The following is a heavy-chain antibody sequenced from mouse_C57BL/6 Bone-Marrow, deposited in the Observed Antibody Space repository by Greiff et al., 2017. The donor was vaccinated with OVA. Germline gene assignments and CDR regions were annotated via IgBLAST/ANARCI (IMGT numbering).Heavy chain of an antibody. Sequence: VQLQQSGTELVKPGASVKLSCKASGYTFTSYWMHWVKQRPGQGLEWIGNINPSNGGTNYNEKFKSKATLTVDKSSSTAYMQLSSLTSEDSAVYYCARPTAQAGYAMDYWGQGTSVTVSS. CDR2: INPSNGGT. CDR1: GYTFTSYW. V-gene: IGHV1-53*01. CDR3: ARPTAQAGYAMDY. J-gene: IGHJ4*01. D-gene: IGHD3-2*02.